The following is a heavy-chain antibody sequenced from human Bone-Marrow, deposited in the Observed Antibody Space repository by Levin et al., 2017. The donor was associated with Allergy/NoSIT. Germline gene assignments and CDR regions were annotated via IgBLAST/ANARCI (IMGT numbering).Heavy chain of an antibody. V-gene: IGHV1-69*13. Sequence: AASVKVSCKASGGTFSSYAISWVRQAPGQGLEWMGGIIPIFGTANYAQKFQGRVTITADESTSTAYMELSSLRSEDTAVYYCARWTGKWELTPTPYDYYYYGMDVWGQGTTVTVSS. D-gene: IGHD1-26*01. CDR1: GGTFSSYA. CDR2: IIPIFGTA. CDR3: ARWTGKWELTPTPYDYYYYGMDV. J-gene: IGHJ6*02.